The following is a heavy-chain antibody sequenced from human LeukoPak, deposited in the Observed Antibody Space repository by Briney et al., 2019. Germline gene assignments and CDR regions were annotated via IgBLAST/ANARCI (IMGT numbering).Heavy chain of an antibody. Sequence: SETLSLTCTVSGGSISSYYWSWLRQPAGKGLEWIGRIYASGSTNYNPSLKSRVTMSVATSKSQFSLKLISVTAADTAVYYCARDPRGIVGANHNWFDPWGQGTLVTVSS. CDR1: GGSISSYY. CDR3: ARDPRGIVGANHNWFDP. D-gene: IGHD1-26*01. V-gene: IGHV4-4*07. J-gene: IGHJ5*02. CDR2: IYASGST.